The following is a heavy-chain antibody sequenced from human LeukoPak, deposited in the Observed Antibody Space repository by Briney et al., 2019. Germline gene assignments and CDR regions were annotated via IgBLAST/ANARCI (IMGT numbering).Heavy chain of an antibody. CDR2: IGTAGDT. CDR3: ARDGYHDAFDI. CDR1: GFTFSSYD. J-gene: IGHJ3*02. D-gene: IGHD5-12*01. V-gene: IGHV3-13*01. Sequence: PGGSLRLSCAASGFTFSSYDMHWVRQATGKGLEWVSAIGTAGDTYYPGSVKGRFTISRGNAKNSLYLQMNSLRAGDTAVYYCARDGYHDAFDIWGQGTMVTVSS.